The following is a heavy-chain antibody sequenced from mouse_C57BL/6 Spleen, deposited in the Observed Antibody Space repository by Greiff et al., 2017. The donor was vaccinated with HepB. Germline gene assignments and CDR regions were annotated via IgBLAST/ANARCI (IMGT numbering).Heavy chain of an antibody. Sequence: QVQLKQSGAELVRPGASVKLSCKASGYTFTDYYINWVKQRPGQGLEWIARIYPGSGNTYYNEKFKGKATLTAEKSSSTAYMQLSSLTSEDSAVYFCARGGFITTAYAMDYWGQGTSVTVSS. CDR2: IYPGSGNT. CDR1: GYTFTDYY. D-gene: IGHD1-1*01. V-gene: IGHV1-76*01. CDR3: ARGGFITTAYAMDY. J-gene: IGHJ4*01.